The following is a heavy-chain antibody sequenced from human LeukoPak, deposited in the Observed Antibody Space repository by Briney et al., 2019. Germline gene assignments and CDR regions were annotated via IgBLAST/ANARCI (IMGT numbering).Heavy chain of an antibody. CDR1: GGTFSSYA. CDR2: INPNSGGT. V-gene: IGHV1-8*02. D-gene: IGHD1/OR15-1a*01. CDR3: ARGGTALNYYYYYMDV. J-gene: IGHJ6*03. Sequence: ASVKVSCKASGGTFSSYAISWVRQAPGQGLEWTGWINPNSGGTNYAQKFQGRVTMTRNTSISTAYMELSSLRSEDTAVYYCARGGTALNYYYYYMDVWGKGTTVTVSS.